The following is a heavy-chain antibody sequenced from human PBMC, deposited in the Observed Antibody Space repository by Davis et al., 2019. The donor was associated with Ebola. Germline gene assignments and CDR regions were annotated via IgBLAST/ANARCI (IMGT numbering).Heavy chain of an antibody. CDR1: GFTFSSYS. J-gene: IGHJ4*02. D-gene: IGHD6-19*01. V-gene: IGHV3-21*01. CDR3: ARDYSSGWYVDY. Sequence: GESLKISCAASGFTFSSYSMNWVRQAPGKGLEWVSSISSSSSYIYYAGAVKGRFTISRDNAKNSLYLQMNSLRAEDTAVYYCARDYSSGWYVDYWGQGTLVTVSS. CDR2: ISSSSSYI.